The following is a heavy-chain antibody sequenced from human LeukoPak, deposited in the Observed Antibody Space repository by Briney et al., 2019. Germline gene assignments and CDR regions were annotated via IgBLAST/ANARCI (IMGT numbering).Heavy chain of an antibody. CDR1: GGSISSGGYY. V-gene: IGHV4-31*03. CDR2: IYYSGST. J-gene: IGHJ4*02. Sequence: SETLSLTCTVSGGSISSGGYYWSWIRQHPGKGLEWIGYIYYSGSTYYNPSLKSRVTISVDKSKNQFSLKLSSVTAADTAVYYCARRGEGVRLFDYWGQGTLVTVSS. CDR3: ARRGEGVRLFDY. D-gene: IGHD3-10*01.